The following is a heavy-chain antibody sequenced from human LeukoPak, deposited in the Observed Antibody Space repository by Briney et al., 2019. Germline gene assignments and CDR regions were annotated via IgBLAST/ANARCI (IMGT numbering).Heavy chain of an antibody. CDR1: GFTFNNYA. D-gene: IGHD3-22*01. Sequence: GGSLRLSCAASGFTFNNYAIHWVRQAPGKGLEWVALISYDGSDKYYADSVKGRFTTSRDNSKNTLYLQMNSLRPEDTALYYCVRGRYYYDVSGYPDYWGQGTLVTVSS. CDR3: VRGRYYYDVSGYPDY. J-gene: IGHJ4*02. V-gene: IGHV3-30-3*01. CDR2: ISYDGSDK.